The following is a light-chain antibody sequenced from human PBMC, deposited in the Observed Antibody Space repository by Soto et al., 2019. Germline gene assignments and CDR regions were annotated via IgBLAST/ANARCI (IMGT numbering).Light chain of an antibody. Sequence: AIQLTQSPSSLSASVGDRVIITCRASQGISSTLAWYQQKPGKAPNLLIYDASSLESGVPSRFSGSGSGTHFTLTISSLQPEDFATYYCQQFNSYPITFGQGTRLEIK. CDR3: QQFNSYPIT. V-gene: IGKV1-13*02. CDR2: DAS. J-gene: IGKJ5*01. CDR1: QGISST.